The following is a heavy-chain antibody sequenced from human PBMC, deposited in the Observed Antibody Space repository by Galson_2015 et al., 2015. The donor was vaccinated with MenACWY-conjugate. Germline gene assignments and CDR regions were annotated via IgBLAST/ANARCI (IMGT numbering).Heavy chain of an antibody. J-gene: IGHJ4*02. D-gene: IGHD6-13*01. CDR1: GFTFSTYW. V-gene: IGHV3-74*01. CDR3: TRVKWQQLTADS. Sequence: SLRLSCAASGFTFSTYWMHWVRHAPGEGLVWVSGISGSGSRTFYADSVKGRFSISRDNSKQTLFLQMNSLRAEDTAVYYCTRVKWQQLTADSWGQGTLVTVSS. CDR2: ISGSGSRT.